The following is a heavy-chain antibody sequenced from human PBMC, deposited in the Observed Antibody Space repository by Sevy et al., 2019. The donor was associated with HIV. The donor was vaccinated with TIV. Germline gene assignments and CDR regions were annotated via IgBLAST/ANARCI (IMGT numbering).Heavy chain of an antibody. J-gene: IGHJ4*02. CDR2: INHSGRT. CDR1: GGSFSGYY. CDR3: ARGPDDDFWSGYYST. Sequence: SETLSLTCAVYGGSFSGYYWSWIRQPPGKGLEWIGEINHSGRTNYNPSLKSRVTISVDTSKNQFSLKLSSVTAADTAVYYCARGPDDDFWSGYYSTWGQGTLVTVSS. D-gene: IGHD3-3*01. V-gene: IGHV4-34*01.